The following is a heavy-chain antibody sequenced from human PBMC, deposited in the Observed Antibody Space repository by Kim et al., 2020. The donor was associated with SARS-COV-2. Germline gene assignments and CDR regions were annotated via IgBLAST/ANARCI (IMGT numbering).Heavy chain of an antibody. V-gene: IGHV4-59*13. D-gene: IGHD6-6*01. CDR3: ARVSSYLTAFDI. CDR2: IYYSGST. J-gene: IGHJ3*02. CDR1: GGSISSYY. Sequence: SETLSLTCTVSGGSISSYYWSWIRQPPGKGLEWIGYIYYSGSTNYNPSLKSRVTISVDTSKNQFSLKLSSVTAADTAVYCCARVSSYLTAFDIWGQGTMVTVSS.